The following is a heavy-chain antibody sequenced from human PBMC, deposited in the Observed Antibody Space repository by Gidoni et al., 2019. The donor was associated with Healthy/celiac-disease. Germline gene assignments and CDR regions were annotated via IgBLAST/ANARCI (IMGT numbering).Heavy chain of an antibody. Sequence: QVQLVESGGGVVQPGRSLRPSCAASGFTFSSYAMHWVRQAPGKGLEWVAVISYDGSNKYYADSVKGRFTISRDNSKNTLYLQMNSLRAEDTAVYYCARDLSPSIAAAGSYWGQGTLVTVSS. V-gene: IGHV3-30-3*01. CDR2: ISYDGSNK. CDR3: ARDLSPSIAAAGSY. CDR1: GFTFSSYA. D-gene: IGHD6-13*01. J-gene: IGHJ4*02.